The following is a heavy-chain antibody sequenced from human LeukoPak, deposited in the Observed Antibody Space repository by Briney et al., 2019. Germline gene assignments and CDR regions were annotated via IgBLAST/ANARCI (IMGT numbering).Heavy chain of an antibody. CDR2: INPRGSDT. CDR1: GYTFTNFY. Sequence: ASVKVSCKAFGYTFTNFYMHWVRQAPGQGPEWMGWINPRGSDTDYAQKFQGRLTMTRDTSISTAYMHLSSLRSDDTAVYYCAANVETERGVFDIWGQGTMVTVSS. J-gene: IGHJ3*02. D-gene: IGHD1-1*01. CDR3: AANVETERGVFDI. V-gene: IGHV1-2*02.